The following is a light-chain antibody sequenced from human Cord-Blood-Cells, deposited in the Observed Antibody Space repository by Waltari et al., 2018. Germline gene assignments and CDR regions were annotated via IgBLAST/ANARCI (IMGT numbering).Light chain of an antibody. J-gene: IGLJ1*01. V-gene: IGLV2-23*01. CDR3: CSYAGSSTFYV. Sequence: QSALTQPASVSGSPGQSITISCTGTSSDVGSYNLVSWYQQHPGKAPKLMLYEGSKRPSGVSNRCSGSKAGNTASMTISGLQAEDEADYYCCSYAGSSTFYVFGTGTKVTVL. CDR1: SSDVGSYNL. CDR2: EGS.